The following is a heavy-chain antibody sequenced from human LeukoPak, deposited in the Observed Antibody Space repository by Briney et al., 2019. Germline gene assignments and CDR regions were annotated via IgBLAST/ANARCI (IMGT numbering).Heavy chain of an antibody. CDR1: GGSFSGYY. J-gene: IGHJ5*02. CDR3: ARRRVMTNWFDP. CDR2: INHSGST. D-gene: IGHD3-16*01. Sequence: SETLSLTCAVYGGSFSGYYWSWIRQPPGKGLEWIGEINHSGSTNYNPSLKSRVTISVDPSKNQFSLKLTSVTAADTAVYYCARRRVMTNWFDPWGQGTLVTVSS. V-gene: IGHV4-34*01.